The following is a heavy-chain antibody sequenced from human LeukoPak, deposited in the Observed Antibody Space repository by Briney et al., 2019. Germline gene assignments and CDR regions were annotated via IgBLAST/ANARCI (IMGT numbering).Heavy chain of an antibody. CDR1: GYTFTGYY. V-gene: IGHV1-2*02. D-gene: IGHD6-6*01. CDR2: INPNSGGT. CDR3: ARVSSKNNCFDP. Sequence: ASVKVSCKASGYTFTGYYMHWVRQAPGQGLEWMGWINPNSGGTNYAQKFQGRVTMTRDTSISTAYMELSRLRSDDTAVYYCARVSSKNNCFDPWGQGTLVTVSS. J-gene: IGHJ5*02.